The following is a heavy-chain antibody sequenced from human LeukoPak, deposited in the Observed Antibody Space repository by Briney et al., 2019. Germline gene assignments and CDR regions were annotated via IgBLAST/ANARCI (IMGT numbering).Heavy chain of an antibody. CDR2: IIPILGIA. D-gene: IGHD6-19*01. Sequence: ASVKVSCKASGGTFSSYAISWVRQAPGQGLEWMGRIIPILGIANYAQKFQGRVTITADKSTSTAYMELSSLRSEDTAVYHCAGESGYSSGWYEGPFDYWGQGTLVTVSS. CDR3: AGESGYSSGWYEGPFDY. V-gene: IGHV1-69*04. CDR1: GGTFSSYA. J-gene: IGHJ4*02.